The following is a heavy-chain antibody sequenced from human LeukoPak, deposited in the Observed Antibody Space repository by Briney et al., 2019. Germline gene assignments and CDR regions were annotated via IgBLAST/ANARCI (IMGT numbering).Heavy chain of an antibody. CDR3: ARSRDSSGYYYLI. Sequence: KHGESLKISCEASGYTFTNYWIAWVRQMPGKGLEWMGIIYPDDSETKYSPSLQGQVNNSADKYNSPAYLQWSSLKAADTAMKYCARSRDSSGYYYLIWGQGPLVTVSS. CDR1: GYTFTNYW. V-gene: IGHV5-51*01. J-gene: IGHJ4*02. CDR2: IYPDDSET. D-gene: IGHD3-22*01.